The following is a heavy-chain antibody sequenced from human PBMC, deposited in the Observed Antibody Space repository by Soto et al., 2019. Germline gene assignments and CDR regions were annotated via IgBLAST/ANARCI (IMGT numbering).Heavy chain of an antibody. D-gene: IGHD6-19*01. J-gene: IGHJ5*02. CDR2: IMPIFGTT. Sequence: SVKVSCKASGGNFSSHGISWVRQAPGQGLEFMGGIMPIFGTTNYAQKFRGRVTITADEPTSTVYMELRSLRSEDTAVYYCARVSGRGWYNWFDPWGQGTPVTDSS. V-gene: IGHV1-69*01. CDR1: GGNFSSHG. CDR3: ARVSGRGWYNWFDP.